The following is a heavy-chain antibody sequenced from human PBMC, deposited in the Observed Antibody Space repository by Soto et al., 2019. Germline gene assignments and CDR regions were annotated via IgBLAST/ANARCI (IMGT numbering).Heavy chain of an antibody. CDR2: IDPSDSYT. CDR1: GYSFTSYW. J-gene: IGHJ6*02. D-gene: IGHD6-13*01. V-gene: IGHV5-10-1*01. Sequence: GESLKISCKGSGYSFTSYWISWVRQMPGKGLEWMGRIDPSDSYTNYSPSFQGHVTISADKSISTAHLQWSSLKASDTAMYYCASREGIAAAGTDHYYYYGMDVCGQRTTVTVSS. CDR3: ASREGIAAAGTDHYYYYGMDV.